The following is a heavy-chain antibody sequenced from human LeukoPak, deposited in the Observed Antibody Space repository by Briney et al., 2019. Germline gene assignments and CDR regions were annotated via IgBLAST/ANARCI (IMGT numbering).Heavy chain of an antibody. CDR1: GGSISSYY. CDR2: IYYSGST. J-gene: IGHJ4*02. Sequence: SETLPLTCTVSGGSISSYYWSWIRQPPGKGLEWIGYIYYSGSTNYNPSLKSRVTISVDTSKKQFSLKLSSVTAADTAVYYCARQAYCSSTSCYGFDYWGQGILVTVSS. D-gene: IGHD2-2*01. CDR3: ARQAYCSSTSCYGFDY. V-gene: IGHV4-59*08.